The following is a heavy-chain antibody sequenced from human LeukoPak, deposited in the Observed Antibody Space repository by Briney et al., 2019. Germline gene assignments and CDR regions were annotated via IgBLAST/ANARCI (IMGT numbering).Heavy chain of an antibody. CDR2: VTADGTNT. J-gene: IGHJ4*02. V-gene: IGHV3-23*01. Sequence: GGSLRLSCAAYGFAFNSHAMSWVRQIPGKGLEWVSSVTADGTNTHFADSVKGRFTISRDNSKNTLYLQMNSLRVDDTAVYFCAYYDSSGYYYGRLRYWGQGTPVTVSS. CDR1: GFAFNSHA. CDR3: AYYDSSGYYYGRLRY. D-gene: IGHD3-22*01.